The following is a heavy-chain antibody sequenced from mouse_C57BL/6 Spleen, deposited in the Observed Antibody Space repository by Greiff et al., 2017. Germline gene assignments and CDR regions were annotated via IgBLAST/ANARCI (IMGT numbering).Heavy chain of an antibody. CDR3: ARQSSSYWYFDV. J-gene: IGHJ1*03. Sequence: EVQRVESEGGLVQPGSSMKLSCTASGFTFSDYYMAWVRQVPEKGLEWVANINYDGSSTYYLDALKSRFIISRDNAKNILYLQMSSLKSEDTATYYCARQSSSYWYFDVWGTGTTVTVSS. D-gene: IGHD1-1*01. CDR1: GFTFSDYY. V-gene: IGHV5-16*01. CDR2: INYDGSST.